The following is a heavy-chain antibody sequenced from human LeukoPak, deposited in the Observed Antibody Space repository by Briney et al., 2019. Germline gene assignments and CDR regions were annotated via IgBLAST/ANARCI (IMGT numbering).Heavy chain of an antibody. J-gene: IGHJ4*02. D-gene: IGHD4/OR15-4a*01. CDR3: ARRHVLALDY. CDR1: GGSISSYY. V-gene: IGHV4-59*01. CDR2: IYYSGST. Sequence: ASETLSLTCTVSGGSISSYYWSWIRQPPGKGLEWIGYIYYSGSTNYNPSLKSRVTISVDTSKNQFSLKLSSVTAADTAVYYCARRHVLALDYWGQGTLVTVSS.